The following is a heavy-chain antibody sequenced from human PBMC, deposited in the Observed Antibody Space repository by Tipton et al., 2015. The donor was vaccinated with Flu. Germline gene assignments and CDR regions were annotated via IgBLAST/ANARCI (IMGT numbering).Heavy chain of an antibody. V-gene: IGHV4-4*07. CDR2: ISSSGTT. CDR1: GGSISSHY. Sequence: TLSLTCTVSGGSISSHYWSWIRQPAGKGLEWIGRISSSGTTNFNPSLKSRVTMSVDTSKMQFSLKLTSVTAADTAVYYCAREGGYSSGFSRIDTWGQGMLVTVSS. J-gene: IGHJ5*02. CDR3: AREGGYSSGFSRIDT. D-gene: IGHD6-19*01.